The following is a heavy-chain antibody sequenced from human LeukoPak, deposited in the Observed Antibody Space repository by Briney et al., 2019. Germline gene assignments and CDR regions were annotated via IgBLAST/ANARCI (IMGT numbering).Heavy chain of an antibody. J-gene: IGHJ4*02. Sequence: TGGSLRLSCAASGFTFSSYWMHWVRHAPGKGLVWVSRINSDGSSTSYADSVKGRLTISRDNAKNTLYLQMNSLRAEDTAVYYCAREGIAAAGTSDFDYWGQGTLVTVSS. CDR3: AREGIAAAGTSDFDY. D-gene: IGHD6-13*01. CDR1: GFTFSSYW. CDR2: INSDGSST. V-gene: IGHV3-74*01.